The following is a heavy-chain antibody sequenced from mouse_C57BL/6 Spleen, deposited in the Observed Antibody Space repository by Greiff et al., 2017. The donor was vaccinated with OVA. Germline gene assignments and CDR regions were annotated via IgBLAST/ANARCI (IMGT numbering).Heavy chain of an antibody. CDR1: GYTFTDYY. Sequence: EVQLQQSGPELVKPGASVKISCKASGYTFTDYYMNWVTQSHGKSLEWIGDINPNNGGTSYNQKFKGKATLTVDKSSSTAYMELRSLTSEDSAVYYCARGFTPFAYWGQGTRVTVSA. V-gene: IGHV1-26*01. CDR2: INPNNGGT. J-gene: IGHJ3*01. CDR3: ARGFTPFAY.